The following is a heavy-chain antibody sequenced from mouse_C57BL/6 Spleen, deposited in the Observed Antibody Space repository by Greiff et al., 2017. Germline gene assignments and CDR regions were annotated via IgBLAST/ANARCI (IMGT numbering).Heavy chain of an antibody. D-gene: IGHD2-4*01. Sequence: VQLQQSVAELVRPGASVKLSCTASGFNIKNTYMHWVKQRPEQGLEWIGRIDPANGNTTYAPKFPGKATITADTSSNTAYLQLRSLTTEDTAIYYCAPIYYDSDDYARDYWGQGTSVTVAS. CDR3: APIYYDSDDYARDY. CDR1: GFNIKNTY. CDR2: IDPANGNT. J-gene: IGHJ4*01. V-gene: IGHV14-3*01.